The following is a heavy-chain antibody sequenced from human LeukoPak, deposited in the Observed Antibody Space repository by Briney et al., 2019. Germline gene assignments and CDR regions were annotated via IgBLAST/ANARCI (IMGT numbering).Heavy chain of an antibody. J-gene: IGHJ4*02. CDR1: GGSFSGYY. D-gene: IGHD6-6*01. Sequence: PSETLSLTCAVYGGSFSGYYWSWIRQPPGKGLEWIGEINHSGGTNYNPSLKSRVTISVDTSKNQFSLKLSSVTAADTAVCYCARNMAQGRRRSSSSFYFDYWGQGTLVTVSS. V-gene: IGHV4-34*01. CDR3: ARNMAQGRRRSSSSFYFDY. CDR2: INHSGGT.